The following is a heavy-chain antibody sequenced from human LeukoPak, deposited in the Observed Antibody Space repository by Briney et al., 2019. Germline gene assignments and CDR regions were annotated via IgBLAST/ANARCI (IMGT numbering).Heavy chain of an antibody. V-gene: IGHV4-38-2*01. Sequence: PGGSLRLSCAASGFTFSSYGMSWVRQAPGKGLEWIGSIYHSGSTYYNPSLKSRVTISVDTSKNQFSLKLSSVTAADTAVYYCARTVRGVIFPHVNENFDYWGQGTLVTVSS. CDR3: ARTVRGVIFPHVNENFDY. CDR1: GFTFSSYG. J-gene: IGHJ4*02. CDR2: IYHSGST. D-gene: IGHD3-10*01.